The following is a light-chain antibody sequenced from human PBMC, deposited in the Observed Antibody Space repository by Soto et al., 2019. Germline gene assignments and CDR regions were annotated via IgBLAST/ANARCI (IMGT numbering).Light chain of an antibody. Sequence: EIVFTQSPATLSLSPGERATLSCRASQSVSSYLAWYQQKPGQAPRLLIYDASNRATGIPARFSGSGSGTDFTLTISSLEPEDFAVYYCQQRSNWPPWTFGQGTKVDIK. CDR3: QQRSNWPPWT. CDR2: DAS. J-gene: IGKJ1*01. CDR1: QSVSSY. V-gene: IGKV3-11*01.